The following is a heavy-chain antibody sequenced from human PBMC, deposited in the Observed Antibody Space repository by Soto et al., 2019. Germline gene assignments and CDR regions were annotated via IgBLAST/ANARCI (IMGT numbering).Heavy chain of an antibody. CDR3: ATNHDDISGRTPLLFDS. J-gene: IGHJ4*02. CDR2: IHYSGST. Sequence: QVQLQESGPGLVKPSQTLSLTCTVSGDSIGTGGYYWDWIRQHPGKGPEWIGYIHYSGSTYYNPSLKSRLTISLDTYKHQFSLHLSSVTAADTAVYYCATNHDDISGRTPLLFDSWGQGALVTVSS. CDR1: GDSIGTGGYY. D-gene: IGHD3-22*01. V-gene: IGHV4-31*03.